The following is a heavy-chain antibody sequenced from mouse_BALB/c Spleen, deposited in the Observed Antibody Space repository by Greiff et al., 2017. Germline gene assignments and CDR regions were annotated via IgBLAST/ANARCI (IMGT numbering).Heavy chain of an antibody. V-gene: IGHV14-4*02. CDR2: IDPENGDT. CDR3: NTLNYDGMDY. CDR1: GFNIKDYY. J-gene: IGHJ4*01. Sequence: VQLQQSGAELVRSGASVKLSCTASGFNIKDYYMHWVKQRPEQGLEWIGWIDPENGDTEYAPKFQGKATMTADTSSNTAYLQLSSLTSEDTAVYYCNTLNYDGMDYWGQGTSVTVSA.